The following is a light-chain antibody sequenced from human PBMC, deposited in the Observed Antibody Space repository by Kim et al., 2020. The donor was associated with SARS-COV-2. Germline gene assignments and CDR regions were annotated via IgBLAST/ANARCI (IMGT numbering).Light chain of an antibody. Sequence: PGERATLSCRASQSVSSYLAWYQQKPGQAPRLLIYDTSNRATGMPARFSGSGSGSDFTLTISSLEPEDFAVYYCQQRSNWPFTFGGGTRVDI. V-gene: IGKV3-11*01. CDR1: QSVSSY. J-gene: IGKJ4*01. CDR3: QQRSNWPFT. CDR2: DTS.